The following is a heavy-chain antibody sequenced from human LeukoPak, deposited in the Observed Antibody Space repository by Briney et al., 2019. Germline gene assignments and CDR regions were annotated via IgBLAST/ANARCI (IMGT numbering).Heavy chain of an antibody. V-gene: IGHV3-23*01. CDR2: ISGSGGST. CDR3: AKGPKSGYYYVSDKYFDY. J-gene: IGHJ4*02. Sequence: GGSLRLSCAASGFTFSSYAMSWVRQAPGKGLEWVSAISGSGGSTYYADSVKGRFTISRDNSKNTLYLQMNSLRAGDTAVYYCAKGPKSGYYYVSDKYFDYWGQGTLVTVSS. D-gene: IGHD3-22*01. CDR1: GFTFSSYA.